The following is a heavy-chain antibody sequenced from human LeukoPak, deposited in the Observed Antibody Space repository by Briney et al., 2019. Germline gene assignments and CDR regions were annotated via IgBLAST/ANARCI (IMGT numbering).Heavy chain of an antibody. V-gene: IGHV3-23*01. CDR3: AKDTGWLQLLYYFDY. D-gene: IGHD5-24*01. CDR2: ISGSGGST. Sequence: GGSLRLSCAASGFTFSSNWMSWVRQAPGKGLEWVSAISGSGGSTYYADSVKGRFTISRDNSKNTLYLQMNSLRAEDTAVYYCAKDTGWLQLLYYFDYWGQGTLVTVSS. CDR1: GFTFSSNW. J-gene: IGHJ4*02.